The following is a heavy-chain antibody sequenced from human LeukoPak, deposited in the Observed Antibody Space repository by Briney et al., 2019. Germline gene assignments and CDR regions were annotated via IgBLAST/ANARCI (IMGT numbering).Heavy chain of an antibody. J-gene: IGHJ6*04. D-gene: IGHD3-10*01. CDR2: IYHSGST. V-gene: IGHV4-4*02. CDR1: RGSISSSNW. Sequence: SGTLSLTCAVSRGSISSSNWWSWVRQPPGKGLEWIGEIYHSGSTNYNPSLKSRVTISVDKSKNQFSLKLSSVTAADTAVYYCARVPYYGTGDYGMDVWGKGTTVTVSS. CDR3: ARVPYYGTGDYGMDV.